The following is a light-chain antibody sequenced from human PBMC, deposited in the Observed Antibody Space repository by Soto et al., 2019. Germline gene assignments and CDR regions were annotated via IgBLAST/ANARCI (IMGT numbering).Light chain of an antibody. Sequence: EIVLTQSPGTLAFSPGERSSLSCRSSQSVRSNFLAWYQQKPGQAPRLLIYGASNRATGIPDRFSGSGSGTDFTLTISGLEPEDFAVYYCQQRSVWPITLGQGTRLEIK. CDR3: QQRSVWPIT. CDR2: GAS. J-gene: IGKJ5*01. CDR1: QSVRSNF. V-gene: IGKV3D-20*02.